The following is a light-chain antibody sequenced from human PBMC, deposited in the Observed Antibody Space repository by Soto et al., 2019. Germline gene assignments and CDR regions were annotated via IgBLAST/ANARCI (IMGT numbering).Light chain of an antibody. CDR2: EAS. J-gene: IGKJ1*01. CDR3: QHYNSYSEA. V-gene: IGKV1-5*01. Sequence: DIQITQSPSTLHASVGDRVTITCRARQTINSWLAWYQQKPGKAPKHLIYEASSLQSGVPTRFTGSGSGTEFTLPISSLQPDDFETYYCQHYNSYSEAFGQGTKVDIK. CDR1: QTINSW.